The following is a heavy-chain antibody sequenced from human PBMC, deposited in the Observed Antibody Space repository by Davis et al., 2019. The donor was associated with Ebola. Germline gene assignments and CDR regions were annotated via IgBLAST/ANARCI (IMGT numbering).Heavy chain of an antibody. D-gene: IGHD3-9*01. J-gene: IGHJ6*02. Sequence: GESLKISCAASGFTFSSYAMHWVRQAPGKGLEWVAVISYDGSNKYYADSVKGRFTISRDNSKNTLYLQMNSLRAEDTAVYYCARAEDILTGYSHSYYYGMDVWGQGTTVTVSS. CDR1: GFTFSSYA. V-gene: IGHV3-30*04. CDR2: ISYDGSNK. CDR3: ARAEDILTGYSHSYYYGMDV.